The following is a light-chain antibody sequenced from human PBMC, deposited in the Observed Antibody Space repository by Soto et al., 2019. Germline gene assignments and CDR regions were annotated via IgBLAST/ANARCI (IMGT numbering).Light chain of an antibody. J-gene: IGKJ1*01. CDR2: GAS. CDR3: QQDNNWPT. V-gene: IGKV3-15*01. Sequence: EIVMTQSPATLSVSPGERATLSCRASQSVSSNLAWYQQKPGQAPRLLIYGASTRATGIPARFSGSGSGTEFTLTHSSLQSKDFAVYYCQQDNNWPTFGQGTKVEIK. CDR1: QSVSSN.